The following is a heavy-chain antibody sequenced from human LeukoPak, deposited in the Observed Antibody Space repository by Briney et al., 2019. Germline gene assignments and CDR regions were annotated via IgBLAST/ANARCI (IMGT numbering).Heavy chain of an antibody. CDR2: INVHKGNT. CDR1: GSIFNTYG. V-gene: IGHV1-18*01. J-gene: IGHJ4*02. Sequence: ASVKVSCKDSGSIFNTYGFSWVRQAPGQGLEWIGWINVHKGNTNYAQKFQGSVTMTADTSTSTVYMELRSLTSDDTAVYYCAREEYLSGSYVDDWGQGTLVTVSS. D-gene: IGHD3-10*01. CDR3: AREEYLSGSYVDD.